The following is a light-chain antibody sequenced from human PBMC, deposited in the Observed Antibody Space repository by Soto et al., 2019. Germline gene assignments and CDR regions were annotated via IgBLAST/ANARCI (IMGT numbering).Light chain of an antibody. Sequence: QSVLTQPPSVSGTPGQRVTISCSGSSSNIGRYAVNWYQQLPGTAPKLLMYNNYQRPSGVPDRFSGSKSGTSASLAISGLQSEDEADYYCAVWDDSLNGRVFGGGTKL. CDR1: SSNIGRYA. V-gene: IGLV1-44*01. CDR2: NNY. J-gene: IGLJ3*02. CDR3: AVWDDSLNGRV.